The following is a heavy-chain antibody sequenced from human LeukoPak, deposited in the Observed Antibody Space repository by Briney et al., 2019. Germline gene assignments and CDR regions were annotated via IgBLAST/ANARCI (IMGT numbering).Heavy chain of an antibody. D-gene: IGHD3-3*01. Sequence: PSETLSLTCTVSGGSISNYYWSWIRQPPGKGLEWLGYIYHSGSTNYNPSLKSRVSISVDTSKNQFSLKLSSVTAADTAVYYCARYPKHYDFWSGYPNYWGQGTLVTVSS. J-gene: IGHJ4*02. CDR3: ARYPKHYDFWSGYPNY. V-gene: IGHV4-4*08. CDR1: GGSISNYY. CDR2: IYHSGST.